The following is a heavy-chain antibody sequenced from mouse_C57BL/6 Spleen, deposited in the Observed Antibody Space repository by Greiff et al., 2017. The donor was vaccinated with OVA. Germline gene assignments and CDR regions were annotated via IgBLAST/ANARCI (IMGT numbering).Heavy chain of an antibody. D-gene: IGHD2-3*01. Sequence: EVHLVESGPELVKPGASVKIPCKASGYTFTDYNMDWVKQSHGKSLEWIGDINPNNGGTIYNQKFKGKATLPVDKSSSTAYMELRSLTSEDTAVYYCARRIYDVYYDYWGQGTTLTVSS. V-gene: IGHV1-18*01. CDR3: ARRIYDVYYDY. CDR1: GYTFTDYN. J-gene: IGHJ2*01. CDR2: INPNNGGT.